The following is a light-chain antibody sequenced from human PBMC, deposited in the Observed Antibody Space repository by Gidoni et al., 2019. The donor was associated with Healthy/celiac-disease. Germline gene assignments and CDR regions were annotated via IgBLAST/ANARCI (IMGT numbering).Light chain of an antibody. V-gene: IGKV3-20*01. Sequence: EIVLTQSPGTLSLSPGERATLSCRASQSVSSSYLAWYQQKPGQAPRLLIYGASSRATGIPDRFSGSVSGTDFTLTISRLEPEDFAVYYCQQYGSSPWGTFGQGTKVEIK. CDR1: QSVSSSY. CDR3: QQYGSSPWGT. CDR2: GAS. J-gene: IGKJ1*01.